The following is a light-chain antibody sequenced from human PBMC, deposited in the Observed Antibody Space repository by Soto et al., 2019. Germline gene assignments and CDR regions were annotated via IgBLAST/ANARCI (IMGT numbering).Light chain of an antibody. CDR2: WAS. CDR3: QQYYSAPWT. CDR1: QSILYSSNNKNH. J-gene: IGKJ1*01. V-gene: IGKV4-1*01. Sequence: DIVMTQSPDSLAVSLGERATINCKSSQSILYSSNNKNHLAWYQQKAGQPPKLLIYWASTRESGVPDRFTGSGSGTDFPLTISSLQAEDVAVYYCQQYYSAPWTFGQGTKVDIK.